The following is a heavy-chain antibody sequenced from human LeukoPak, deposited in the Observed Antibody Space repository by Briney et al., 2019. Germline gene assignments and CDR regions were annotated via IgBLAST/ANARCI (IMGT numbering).Heavy chain of an antibody. CDR2: IIPILGIA. D-gene: IGHD4-17*01. CDR3: ARGLRGDYYFDY. V-gene: IGHV1-69*04. CDR1: GGTFSSYA. J-gene: IGHJ4*02. Sequence: GASVKVSCKASGGTFSSYAISWVRQAPGQGLEWMGRIIPILGIANYAQKFQGRVTITADKSTSTAYMELSSLRSEVTAVYYCARGLRGDYYFDYWGQGTLVTVSS.